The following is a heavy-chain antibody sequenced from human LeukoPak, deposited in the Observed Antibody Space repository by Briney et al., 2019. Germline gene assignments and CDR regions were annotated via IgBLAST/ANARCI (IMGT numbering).Heavy chain of an antibody. Sequence: TLSLTCTGSGFSISSYYWSWIRQPAGKGLEWLALIYWDDDKRYSPSLKSRLTITKDTSKNQVVLTMTNMDPVDTATYYCAHRRGTGDLDYWGQGTLVTVSS. J-gene: IGHJ4*02. CDR3: AHRRGTGDLDY. CDR1: GFSISSYYW. CDR2: IYWDDDK. D-gene: IGHD3-16*01. V-gene: IGHV2-5*08.